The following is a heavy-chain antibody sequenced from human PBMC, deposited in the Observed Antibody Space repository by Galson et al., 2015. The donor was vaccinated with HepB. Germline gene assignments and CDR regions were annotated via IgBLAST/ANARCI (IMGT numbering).Heavy chain of an antibody. V-gene: IGHV4-39*01. J-gene: IGHJ5*02. CDR3: ATQGGGPTGWFGP. CDR1: GGSISSTTYY. D-gene: IGHD4-23*01. CDR2: IYYSGGT. Sequence: SETLSLTCTVSGGSISSTTYYWGWIRQPPGKGLEWIGSIYYSGGTYYNPSLKSRVTISVDTSKNQFSLKVRSVTAADTALYYCATQGGGPTGWFGPWGRGTLVTVSS.